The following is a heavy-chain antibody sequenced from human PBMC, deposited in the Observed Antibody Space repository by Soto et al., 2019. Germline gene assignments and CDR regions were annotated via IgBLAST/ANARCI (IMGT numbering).Heavy chain of an antibody. V-gene: IGHV4-39*01. J-gene: IGHJ4*02. CDR1: GGSICSSSYY. D-gene: IGHD3-22*01. CDR3: ARVYYYDSNGYPLFDY. CDR2: IYYSGST. Sequence: SETLSLSCTVSGGSICSSSYYWGWIRQPPGKGLEWFGSIYYSGSTFYNPYRNSRVTISVDTSNTQFSLKLSSVPAADTAVYYCARVYYYDSNGYPLFDYWGQGTLVAVS.